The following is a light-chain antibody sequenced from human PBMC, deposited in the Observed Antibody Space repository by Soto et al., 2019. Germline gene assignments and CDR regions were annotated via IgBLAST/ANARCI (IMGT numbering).Light chain of an antibody. Sequence: EIVMTQSPATLSVSPGERATLSCRASQSVGSNLAWYQQKTGQAPRLLIYGASTRTTGIPARFSGSGSGTEFNLTISSLQSEDFAIYFCQQYNNWPPDRTFGQGTKVEIK. J-gene: IGKJ1*01. CDR2: GAS. CDR3: QQYNNWPPDRT. V-gene: IGKV3-15*01. CDR1: QSVGSN.